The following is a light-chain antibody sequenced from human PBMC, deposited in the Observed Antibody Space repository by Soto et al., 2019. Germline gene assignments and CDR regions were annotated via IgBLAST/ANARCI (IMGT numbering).Light chain of an antibody. Sequence: DIQMTHSPSSVSGSXGGGFTISXXASQSISSWLACYQHKPGKAPKLLIYDASNLDSGVPSRFSGSGSGTEFTLTISSLQPDDFATYYCQQYNSYSGTFGQGTKVDIK. CDR3: QQYNSYSGT. CDR1: QSISSW. V-gene: IGKV1-5*01. CDR2: DAS. J-gene: IGKJ1*01.